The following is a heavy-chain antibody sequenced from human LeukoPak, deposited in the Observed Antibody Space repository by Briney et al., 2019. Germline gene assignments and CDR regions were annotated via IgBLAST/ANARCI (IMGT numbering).Heavy chain of an antibody. CDR2: ISAYNGNT. D-gene: IGHD5-12*01. V-gene: IGHV1-18*01. J-gene: IGHJ5*02. CDR3: ARVVATISRWFDP. CDR1: GYTFTSSG. Sequence: ASVKVSCKASGYTFTSSGISWVRQAPGQGLEWMGWISAYNGNTNYAQKLQGRVTMTTDTSTSTAYMELSSLRSEDTAVYYCARVVATISRWFDPWGQGTLVTVSS.